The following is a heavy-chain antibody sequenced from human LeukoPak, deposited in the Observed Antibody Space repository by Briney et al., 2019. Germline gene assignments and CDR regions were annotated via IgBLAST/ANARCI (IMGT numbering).Heavy chain of an antibody. CDR2: IRYDGSNK. D-gene: IGHD2-15*01. CDR1: GFTFSSYG. J-gene: IGHJ4*02. V-gene: IGHV3-30*02. CDR3: AKDSDIVVVVAAVLGPY. Sequence: PGGSLRLSCAASGFTFSSYGMHWVRQAPGKGLEWVAFIRYDGSNKYYADSVKGQFTISRDNSKNTLYLQMNSLRAEDTAVYYCAKDSDIVVVVAAVLGPYWGQGTLVTVSS.